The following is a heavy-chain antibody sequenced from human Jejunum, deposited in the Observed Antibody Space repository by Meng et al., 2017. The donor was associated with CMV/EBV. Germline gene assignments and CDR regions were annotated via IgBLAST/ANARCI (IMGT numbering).Heavy chain of an antibody. Sequence: CAASGITFSNYWMHWVRQGPGKGLVWVSRIKSDGSGTTYAASVKGRFTVSRDNAKNTLYLQMDSLRAEDTAVYYCVRGGGGSYYGFRWGRGTLVTDSS. CDR1: GITFSNYW. V-gene: IGHV3-74*01. CDR3: VRGGGGSYYGFR. CDR2: IKSDGSGT. D-gene: IGHD3/OR15-3a*01. J-gene: IGHJ4*02.